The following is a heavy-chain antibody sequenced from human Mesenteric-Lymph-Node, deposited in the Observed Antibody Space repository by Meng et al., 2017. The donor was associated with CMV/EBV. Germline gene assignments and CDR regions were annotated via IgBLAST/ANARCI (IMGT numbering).Heavy chain of an antibody. CDR3: ARGTGTTFYYYYYGMDV. CDR1: GGTFSSYA. CDR2: SIPIFGTA. D-gene: IGHD1-7*01. V-gene: IGHV1-69*05. Sequence: SVKVSCKASGGTFSSYAISWVRQAPGQGLEWMGGSIPIFGTANYAQKFQGRVTITTDESTSTAYMELSSLRSEDTAVYYCARGTGTTFYYYYYGMDVWGQGTTVTVSS. J-gene: IGHJ6*02.